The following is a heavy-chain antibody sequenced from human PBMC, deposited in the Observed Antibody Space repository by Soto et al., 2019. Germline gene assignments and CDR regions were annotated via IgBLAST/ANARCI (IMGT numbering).Heavy chain of an antibody. CDR2: IRSKAYGGTT. J-gene: IGHJ5*02. CDR3: TRVKYYDSSGYYAP. V-gene: IGHV3-49*03. Sequence: GSLRLSCTASGFTFGDYAMSWFRQAPGKGLEWVGFIRSKAYGGTTEYAASVKGRFTISRDDSKSIAYLQMNSLKTEDTAVYYCTRVKYYDSSGYYAPWGQGTLVTVSS. D-gene: IGHD3-22*01. CDR1: GFTFGDYA.